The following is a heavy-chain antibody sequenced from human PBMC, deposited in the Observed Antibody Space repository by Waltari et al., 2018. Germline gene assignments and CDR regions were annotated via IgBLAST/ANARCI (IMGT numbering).Heavy chain of an antibody. V-gene: IGHV1-8*01. CDR2: MKPNSGNT. CDR3: ATQAYCGGDCYFNY. Sequence: QVQLVQSGAEVKKPGASVKVSCKASGYTFTSYDINWVRQATGQGLEWMGWMKPNSGNTGYAQKFQGRVTMTRNTSISTAYMELSSLRSEDTAVYYCATQAYCGGDCYFNYWGQGTLVTVSS. CDR1: GYTFTSYD. J-gene: IGHJ4*02. D-gene: IGHD2-21*01.